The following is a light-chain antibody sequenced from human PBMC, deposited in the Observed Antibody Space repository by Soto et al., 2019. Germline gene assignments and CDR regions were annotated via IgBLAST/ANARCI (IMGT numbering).Light chain of an antibody. CDR3: QQYNNWPPDRT. J-gene: IGKJ1*01. V-gene: IGKV3-15*01. CDR2: GAS. CDR1: QSVSSN. Sequence: EIVMTQSPATLSVSPGERATLSCRASQSVSSNLAWYQQKPGQAPRLLIYGASTMATGIPARFSGSGSGTEFNLTISSLQSEDFAIYFCQQYNNWPPDRTFGQGTKVEIK.